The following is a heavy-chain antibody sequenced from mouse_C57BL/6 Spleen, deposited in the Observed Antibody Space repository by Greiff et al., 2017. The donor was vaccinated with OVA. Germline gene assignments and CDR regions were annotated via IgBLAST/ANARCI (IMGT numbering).Heavy chain of an antibody. J-gene: IGHJ4*01. V-gene: IGHV1-69*01. CDR3: ARGEPSGYGYEGYAMDY. CDR1: GYTFTSYW. CDR2: IDPSDSYT. D-gene: IGHD2-2*01. Sequence: QVQLQQSGAELVMPGASVKLSCKASGYTFTSYWMHWVKQRPGQGLEWIGEIDPSDSYTNYNQKFKGKSTLTVDKSSSTAYMQLSSLTSEDSAVYYCARGEPSGYGYEGYAMDYWGQGTSVTVSS.